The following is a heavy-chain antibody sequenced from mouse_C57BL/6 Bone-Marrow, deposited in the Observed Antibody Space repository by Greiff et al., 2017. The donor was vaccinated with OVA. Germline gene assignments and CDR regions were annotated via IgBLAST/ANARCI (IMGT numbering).Heavy chain of an antibody. V-gene: IGHV2-2*01. CDR1: GFSLTSYG. CDR3: ARKDSKGWFAY. CDR2: IWSGGST. Sequence: VQLQESGPGLVQPSQCLSITCTVSGFSLTSYGVHWVRQSPGKGLEWLGVIWSGGSTDYNAAFISRLSISKDNSRSQVFFKMNSLQADDTAIYYCARKDSKGWFAYWGQGTLVTVSA. J-gene: IGHJ3*01. D-gene: IGHD2-5*01.